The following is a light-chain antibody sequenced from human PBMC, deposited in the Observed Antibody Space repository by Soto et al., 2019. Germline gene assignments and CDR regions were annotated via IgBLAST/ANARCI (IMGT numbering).Light chain of an antibody. CDR3: QHIHRIPIT. Sequence: ILLTQSPSSLSASVGDRVTTTCRASQGISGWLAWYQQKPGKAPKLLIYDASSLQSGVPSRFSGSGSGTHFILTISSLQPEDFATYYCQHIHRIPITGCQGTRREI. CDR2: DAS. CDR1: QGISGW. J-gene: IGKJ5*01. V-gene: IGKV1-5*01.